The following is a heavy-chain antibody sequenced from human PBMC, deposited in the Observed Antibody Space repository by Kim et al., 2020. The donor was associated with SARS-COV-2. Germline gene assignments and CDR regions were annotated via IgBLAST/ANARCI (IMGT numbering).Heavy chain of an antibody. Sequence: GSEKYYVGSVKGRFTISRDNAKNSLHLQMNSLRVEDTAVYYCAGGSRAFEIWGQGTMVNVSS. J-gene: IGHJ3*02. CDR3: AGGSRAFEI. CDR2: GSEK. V-gene: IGHV3-7*04.